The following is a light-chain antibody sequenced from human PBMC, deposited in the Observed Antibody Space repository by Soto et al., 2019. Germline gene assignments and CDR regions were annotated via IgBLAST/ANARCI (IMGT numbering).Light chain of an antibody. CDR3: TSNTDSNLYV. CDR1: SSDVGNYNY. CDR2: EVI. V-gene: IGLV2-8*01. J-gene: IGLJ1*01. Sequence: QSALTQPPSASGSPGQSVTISCTGSSSDVGNYNYVSWYQQHPGKAPKLMIYEVIKRPSGVPARFSGSKSGNTASLTVSGLQADDEADYYCTSNTDSNLYVFGSGTKVTVL.